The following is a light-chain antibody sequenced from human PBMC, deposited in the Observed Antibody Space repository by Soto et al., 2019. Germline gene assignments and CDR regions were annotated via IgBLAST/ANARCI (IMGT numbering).Light chain of an antibody. CDR3: CSYAGSYIWV. J-gene: IGLJ3*02. CDR2: DVS. V-gene: IGLV2-11*01. Sequence: QSVLTQPRSVSGSPGQSVTISCTGTSSDVGGYNYVSWYQHHPGKAPKVLVYDVSERPSGVPDRFSGSKSGDTASLTISGLQAEDEADYFCCSYAGSYIWVFGGGTQLTVL. CDR1: SSDVGGYNY.